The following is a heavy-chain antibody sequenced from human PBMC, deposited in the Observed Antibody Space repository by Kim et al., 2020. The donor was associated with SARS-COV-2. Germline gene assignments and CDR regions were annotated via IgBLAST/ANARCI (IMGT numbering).Heavy chain of an antibody. CDR3: ARAAYASGPDY. CDR2: I. D-gene: IGHD3-10*01. Sequence: IHDADSVKGRFTFSRDNARNALYLQMSSLRDEDTAVYYCARAAYASGPDYWGQGTLVTVSS. V-gene: IGHV3-48*02. J-gene: IGHJ4*02.